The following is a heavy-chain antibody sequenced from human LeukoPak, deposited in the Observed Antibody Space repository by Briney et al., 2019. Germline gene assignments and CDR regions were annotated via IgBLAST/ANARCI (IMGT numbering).Heavy chain of an antibody. CDR3: ARESPYYYDSSEVYYYYYYMDV. Sequence: PGGSLRLSCAASGFTVSSNYMSWVRQAPGKGLEWVSAISYSGGSTYYADSVTGRFTISRDNAKNSLYLQMNSLRAEDTAVYYCARESPYYYDSSEVYYYYYYMDVWGKGTTVTVSS. D-gene: IGHD3-22*01. CDR1: GFTVSSNY. J-gene: IGHJ6*03. CDR2: ISYSGGST. V-gene: IGHV3-53*01.